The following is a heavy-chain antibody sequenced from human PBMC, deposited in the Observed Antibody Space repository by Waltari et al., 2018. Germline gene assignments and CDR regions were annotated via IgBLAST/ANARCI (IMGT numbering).Heavy chain of an antibody. CDR2: IKQDGSEK. Sequence: EVQLVESGGGLVQPGGSLRLSCAASGFTFSSYWMSWVRQAPGKGLEWVANIKQDGSEKYYVDSVKGRFTISRDNAKNSLYLQMNSLRAEDTAVYYCARERVVGYYYGMDVWGQGTTVTVSS. CDR1: GFTFSSYW. V-gene: IGHV3-7*01. J-gene: IGHJ6*02. D-gene: IGHD3-22*01. CDR3: ARERVVGYYYGMDV.